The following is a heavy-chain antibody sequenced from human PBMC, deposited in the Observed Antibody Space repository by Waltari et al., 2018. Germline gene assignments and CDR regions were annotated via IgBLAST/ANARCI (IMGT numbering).Heavy chain of an antibody. CDR3: ARNLGTGCWCLFDY. CDR2: IYSVGRT. J-gene: IGHJ4*02. CDR1: GFSVSNNY. D-gene: IGHD3-16*01. Sequence: EVQLEESGGGLVQPGGSLRLSCAASGFSVSNNYMSWVRQAPGKGLGWVSVIYSVGRTYYADFVKGRFTISRDSSKNTLYLQMNNLRAEDTAVYYCARNLGTGCWCLFDYWGQGILVTVSS. V-gene: IGHV3-66*02.